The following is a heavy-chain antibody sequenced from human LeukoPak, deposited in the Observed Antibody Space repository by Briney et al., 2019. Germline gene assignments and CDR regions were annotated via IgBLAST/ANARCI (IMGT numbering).Heavy chain of an antibody. CDR3: ARVDSWYRLPEYYFDY. D-gene: IGHD6-13*01. CDR2: IYYSGST. J-gene: IGHJ4*02. Sequence: SETLSLTCIVSGDSISSSTYYWGWIRQPPGKGLEWIGSIYYSGSTYYNPSLKSRVTISVDTSKNQFSLKLSSVTAADTAVYYCARVDSWYRLPEYYFDYWGQGTLVAVSS. CDR1: GDSISSSTYY. V-gene: IGHV4-39*07.